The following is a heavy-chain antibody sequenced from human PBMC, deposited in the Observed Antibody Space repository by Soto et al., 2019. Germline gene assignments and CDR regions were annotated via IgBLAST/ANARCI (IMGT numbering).Heavy chain of an antibody. D-gene: IGHD4-17*01. CDR1: GFTFSSYE. Sequence: EVQLVESGGGLVQPGGSLRLSCAASGFTFSSYEMNWVRQAPGKGLEWVSYISSSGSTIYYADSVKGRFTISRDNAKNSLYLQMNSLRAEDTAVYYCASSTVTTWRPSYFDYWGQGTLVTVSS. CDR2: ISSSGSTI. V-gene: IGHV3-48*03. CDR3: ASSTVTTWRPSYFDY. J-gene: IGHJ4*02.